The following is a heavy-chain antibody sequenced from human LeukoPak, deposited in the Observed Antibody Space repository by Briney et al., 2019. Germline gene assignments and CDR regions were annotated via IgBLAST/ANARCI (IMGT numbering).Heavy chain of an antibody. CDR1: GVSISSPNYY. V-gene: IGHV4-39*07. D-gene: IGHD6-19*01. J-gene: IGHJ6*03. CDR2: FYYSGNT. CDR3: ARGGSGYYYYYMDV. Sequence: SETLFLTCSVSGVSISSPNYYWGWIRQPRGKGLDRIGSFYYSGNTYYNPSLKSRVTISVDTSKNQFSLKQSSVTAADAAVYYCARGGSGYYYYYMDVWGKGTTVTISS.